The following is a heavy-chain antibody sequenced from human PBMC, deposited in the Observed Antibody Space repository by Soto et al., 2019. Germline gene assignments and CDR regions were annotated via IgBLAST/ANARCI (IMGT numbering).Heavy chain of an antibody. CDR1: GFSLSTSGMC. J-gene: IGHJ6*02. CDR3: ERMRTEYSYGYKHSYGMDV. CDR2: IDWDDDK. V-gene: IGHV2-70*01. Sequence: SGPTLVNPTPTLTLTCTFAGFSLSTSGMCVSWIRQPPGKALEWLPLIDWDDDKYYSTSLKTSLTISKDTSKHQVVLTMTHMDPVETATYYCERMRTEYSYGYKHSYGMDVWGQGTTVTVSS. D-gene: IGHD5-18*01.